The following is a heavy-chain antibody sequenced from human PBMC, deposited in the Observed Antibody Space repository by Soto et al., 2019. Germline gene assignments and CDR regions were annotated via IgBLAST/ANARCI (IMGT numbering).Heavy chain of an antibody. Sequence: TGGSLRLSCAASGFTFSSYSMNWVRQAPGKGLEWVSSISSSSSYIYYADSVKGRFTISRDNAKNSLYLQMNSLRAEDTAVYYCARGPERLYYYDSSGYYHWFDPWGQGTLVTVSS. CDR1: GFTFSSYS. J-gene: IGHJ5*02. CDR3: ARGPERLYYYDSSGYYHWFDP. V-gene: IGHV3-21*01. D-gene: IGHD3-22*01. CDR2: ISSSSSYI.